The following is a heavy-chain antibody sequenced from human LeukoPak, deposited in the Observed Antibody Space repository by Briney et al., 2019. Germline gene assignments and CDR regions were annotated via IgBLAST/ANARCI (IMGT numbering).Heavy chain of an antibody. V-gene: IGHV1-18*01. CDR1: GYTFTSYG. Sequence: GASVKVSCKTSGYTFTSYGISWVRQAPGQGLEWIGWISAYNGNTNYAQKLQGRVTMTTDTSTSTAYMELRSLRSDDTAVYYCARGAVVVPAARRGHYYYYYMDVWGKGTTVTVSS. CDR2: ISAYNGNT. J-gene: IGHJ6*03. D-gene: IGHD2-2*01. CDR3: ARGAVVVPAARRGHYYYYYMDV.